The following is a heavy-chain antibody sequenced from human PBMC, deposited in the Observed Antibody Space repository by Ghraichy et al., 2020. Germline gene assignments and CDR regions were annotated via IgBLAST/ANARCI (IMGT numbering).Heavy chain of an antibody. D-gene: IGHD4-17*01. Sequence: ASVKVSCKASGYTFTSYAMHWVRQAPGQRLEWMGWINAGNGNTKYSQKFQGRVTITRDTSASTAYMELSSLRSEDTAVYYCARDSQTTVSYYYMDVWGKGTTVTVSS. CDR3: ARDSQTTVSYYYMDV. V-gene: IGHV1-3*01. J-gene: IGHJ6*03. CDR1: GYTFTSYA. CDR2: INAGNGNT.